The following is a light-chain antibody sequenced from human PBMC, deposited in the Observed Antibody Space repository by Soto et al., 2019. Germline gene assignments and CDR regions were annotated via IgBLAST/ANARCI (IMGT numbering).Light chain of an antibody. J-gene: IGKJ2*02. CDR2: APT. CDR1: QSISSY. CDR3: QQSYSTPRT. V-gene: IGKV1-39*01. Sequence: DIQMTQSPSSLSASVGDRVTITCRASQSISSYLNWYQQKPGKAPQLLVYAPTSLQNGVPSRFSGTGCGTDLPLTTSRLQPQNFATCNCQQSYSTPRTFGQGTKLENK.